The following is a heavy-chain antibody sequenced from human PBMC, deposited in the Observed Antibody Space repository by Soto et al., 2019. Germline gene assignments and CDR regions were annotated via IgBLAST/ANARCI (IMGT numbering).Heavy chain of an antibody. J-gene: IGHJ4*02. CDR3: ARDKRDTYGDYVGY. CDR2: ISYADGNKK. V-gene: IGHV3-30-3*01. CDR1: GFTFSSYA. D-gene: IGHD4-17*01. Sequence: PGGSLRLSCAASGFTFSSYAMHWVRQAPGKGLEWVAVISYADGNKKYYADSVKGRFSISRDNSKSTLYLQMNSLSAEDAAVYYCARDKRDTYGDYVGYWGQGTLVTVSS.